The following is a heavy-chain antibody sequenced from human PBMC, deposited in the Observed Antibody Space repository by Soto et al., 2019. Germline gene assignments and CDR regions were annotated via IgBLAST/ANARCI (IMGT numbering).Heavy chain of an antibody. CDR2: IYSGGTT. CDR1: GFTVSSKS. J-gene: IGHJ4*02. CDR3: ARDLYVSY. V-gene: IGHV3-66*01. Sequence: GGSLRLSCAASGFTVSSKSMTWVRQAPGKGLEWVSVIYSGGTTYYADSVKGRFTISRDNSSNMLFLQMNSLRAEDTAVYYCARDLYVSYWGQGTLVTVSS. D-gene: IGHD3-10*01.